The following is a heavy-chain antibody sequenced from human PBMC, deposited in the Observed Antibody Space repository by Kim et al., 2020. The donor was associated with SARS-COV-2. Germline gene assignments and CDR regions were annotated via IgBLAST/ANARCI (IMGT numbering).Heavy chain of an antibody. CDR2: IYHSGST. Sequence: SETLSLTCTVSGYSISSGYYWGWIRQPPGKGLEWIGSIYHSGSTYYNPSLKSRVTISVDTSKNQFSLKLSSVTAADTAVYYCARNLGYCSGGSCPYYFD. CDR3: ARNLGYCSGGSCPYYFD. V-gene: IGHV4-38-2*02. CDR1: GYSISSGYY. D-gene: IGHD2-15*01. J-gene: IGHJ4*01.